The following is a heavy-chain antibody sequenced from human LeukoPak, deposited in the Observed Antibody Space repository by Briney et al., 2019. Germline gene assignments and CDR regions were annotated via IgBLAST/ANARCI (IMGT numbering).Heavy chain of an antibody. CDR3: ARDGSGIAAAGTYLDY. J-gene: IGHJ4*02. D-gene: IGHD6-13*01. Sequence: TGGSLRLSCAASGFTFSSYWMSWVRQAPGKGLEWVANIKQDGSEKYYVDSVKGRFTISRDNAKNTLYLQMNSLRAEDTAVYYCARDGSGIAAAGTYLDYWGQGTLVTVSS. CDR1: GFTFSSYW. CDR2: IKQDGSEK. V-gene: IGHV3-7*01.